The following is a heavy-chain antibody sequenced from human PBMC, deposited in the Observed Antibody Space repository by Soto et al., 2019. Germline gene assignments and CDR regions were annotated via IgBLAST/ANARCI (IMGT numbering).Heavy chain of an antibody. J-gene: IGHJ6*02. V-gene: IGHV4-59*01. CDR3: ARGGRYRYGLDV. CDR2: IYHSGPT. D-gene: IGHD1-1*01. Sequence: SETLSLTCPVSGGSFSPYYWSWIRQPPGKGLEWIGYIYHSGPTNYNPSLKSRLTISVDTSKNQLSLKLTSMTAADTAVYYCARGGRYRYGLDVWGQGTTVTVSS. CDR1: GGSFSPYY.